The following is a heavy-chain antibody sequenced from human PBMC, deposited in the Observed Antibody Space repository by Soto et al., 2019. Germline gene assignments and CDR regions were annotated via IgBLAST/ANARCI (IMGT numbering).Heavy chain of an antibody. J-gene: IGHJ5*02. Sequence: EMQLLESGGGLVQPGGSLRLSCAASKFTFNNYAMSWVRQAPGKGLEWVSAISGSGYHTYYADSVKGRFTISRDNSKNTLYLQMNSLRAEDTALYYCAKDPADVVRESNWFDPWGQGTLVTVSS. CDR1: KFTFNNYA. V-gene: IGHV3-23*01. D-gene: IGHD1-26*01. CDR2: ISGSGYHT. CDR3: AKDPADVVRESNWFDP.